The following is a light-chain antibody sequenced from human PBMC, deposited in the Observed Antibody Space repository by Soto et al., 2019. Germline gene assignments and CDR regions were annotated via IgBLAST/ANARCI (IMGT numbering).Light chain of an antibody. CDR1: QSVSRF. Sequence: TQSPATLSLSPGEGAALSCRASQSVSRFLAWYQQKPGQAPRLLIYGASNRATGIPTRFSGSGSGTDFTLTISSLEAEDFALYYCHQRSTWPLTFGGGTKVEIK. V-gene: IGKV3-11*01. J-gene: IGKJ4*01. CDR2: GAS. CDR3: HQRSTWPLT.